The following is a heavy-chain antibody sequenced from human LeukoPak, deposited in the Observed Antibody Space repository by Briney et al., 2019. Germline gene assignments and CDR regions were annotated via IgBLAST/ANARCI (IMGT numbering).Heavy chain of an antibody. CDR2: MNPNSGNT. CDR3: ARGSKTTVVTPRSKGAFDI. CDR1: GYTFTSYD. D-gene: IGHD4-23*01. Sequence: ASVKVSCKASGYTFTSYDINWVRQATGQGLEWMGWMNPNSGNTGYAQKFQGRVTITRNTSISTAYMELSSLRSEDTAVYYCARGSKTTVVTPRSKGAFDIWGQGTMVTVSS. J-gene: IGHJ3*02. V-gene: IGHV1-8*03.